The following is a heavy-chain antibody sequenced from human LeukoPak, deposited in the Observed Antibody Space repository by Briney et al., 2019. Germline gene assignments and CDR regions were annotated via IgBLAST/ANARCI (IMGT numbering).Heavy chain of an antibody. CDR3: ARTRPYDFWSGYPY. CDR1: GYTFTSYG. D-gene: IGHD3-3*01. V-gene: IGHV1-18*01. Sequence: ASVKVSCKASGYTFTSYGISWVRQAPGQGLEWMGWISAYNGNTNYAQKLQGRVTVTTDTSTSTVYMELRTLRSDDTAVYYCARTRPYDFWSGYPYWGQGTLVTVSS. CDR2: ISAYNGNT. J-gene: IGHJ4*02.